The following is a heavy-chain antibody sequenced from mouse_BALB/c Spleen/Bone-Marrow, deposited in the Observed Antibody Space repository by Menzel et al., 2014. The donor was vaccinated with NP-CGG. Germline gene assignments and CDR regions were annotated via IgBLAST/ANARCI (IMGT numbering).Heavy chain of an antibody. V-gene: IGHV1-82*01. CDR3: ARTYGSSYFVY. Sequence: QVQLKQSGPELVKPGASVKISCRASGYAFSSSWMNWVKQRPGQGLEWIGRIYPGDGDTNYNGKFKGKATPTADKSSSTAYMQLSSLTSVDSAVYFCARTYGSSYFVYWGQGTLVTVSA. CDR2: IYPGDGDT. D-gene: IGHD1-1*01. J-gene: IGHJ3*01. CDR1: GYAFSSSW.